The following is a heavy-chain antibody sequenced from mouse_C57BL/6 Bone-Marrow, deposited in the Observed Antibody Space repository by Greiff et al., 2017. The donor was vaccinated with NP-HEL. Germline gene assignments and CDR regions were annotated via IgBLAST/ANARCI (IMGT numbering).Heavy chain of an antibody. V-gene: IGHV5-9-1*02. CDR3: TRGADYYGTSYFDV. Sequence: EVQLVESGEGLVKPGGSLKLSCAASGFTFSSYAMSWVRQTPEKRLEWVAYISSGGDYIYYADTVKGRFTISRDNARNTLYLQMSSLKSEDTAMYYCTRGADYYGTSYFDVWGTGTTVTVSS. J-gene: IGHJ1*03. CDR2: ISSGGDYI. D-gene: IGHD1-1*01. CDR1: GFTFSSYA.